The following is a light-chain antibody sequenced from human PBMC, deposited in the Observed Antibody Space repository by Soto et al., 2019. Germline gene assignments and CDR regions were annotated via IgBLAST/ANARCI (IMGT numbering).Light chain of an antibody. J-gene: IGKJ1*01. Sequence: EILFTQSPVTLSLSPGERATLSCRASLSVGSSYLAWYQQKPGQAPRLLIYGASFRATDIPNRFSGRGSGTDFTLSISRLEPEDFAVYYCQQYVTSPRTFGQGTKVDIK. V-gene: IGKV3-20*01. CDR1: LSVGSSY. CDR3: QQYVTSPRT. CDR2: GAS.